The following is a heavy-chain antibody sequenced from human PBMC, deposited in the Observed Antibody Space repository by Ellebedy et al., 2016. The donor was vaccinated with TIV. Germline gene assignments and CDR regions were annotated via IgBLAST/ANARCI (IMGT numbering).Heavy chain of an antibody. V-gene: IGHV3-7*03. CDR2: IQQDGSEK. CDR3: ARRRGSYSFDY. D-gene: IGHD3-16*01. Sequence: GGSLRLSCAVSGFTLRSYWMSRVRQAPGKGLEWVANIQQDGSEKYYVDSVKGRFTISRDNAKNSLYLQMSSLRVEDTAVYFCARRRGSYSFDYWGQGTLVTVSS. CDR1: GFTLRSYW. J-gene: IGHJ4*02.